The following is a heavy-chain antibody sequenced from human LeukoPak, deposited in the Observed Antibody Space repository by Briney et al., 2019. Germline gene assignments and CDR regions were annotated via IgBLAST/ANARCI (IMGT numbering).Heavy chain of an antibody. D-gene: IGHD2-21*02. J-gene: IGHJ4*02. CDR3: ARGACGGDCYLV. Sequence: SETLSLTCTVSGGSISSYYWSWIRQPPGKGLEWIGYIYDSGSTKYNSSLKSRVTISVDTSKNQFSLKLGSVTAADTAVYYCARGACGGDCYLVWGQGALVTVSS. CDR2: IYDSGST. CDR1: GGSISSYY. V-gene: IGHV4-59*01.